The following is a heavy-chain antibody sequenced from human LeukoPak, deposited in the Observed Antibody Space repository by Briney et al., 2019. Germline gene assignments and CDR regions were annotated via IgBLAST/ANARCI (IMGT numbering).Heavy chain of an antibody. CDR2: INPNSGGT. CDR1: GYGFTDYY. J-gene: IGHJ3*01. V-gene: IGHV1-2*02. Sequence: ASVKVSCKTSGYGFTDYYMHWMRQAPGQGLEWMGCINPNSGGTNYAQKFQGRVTMTRDTSISTAYMDLSRLRSDDTAVYYCARDPFGDSVFDVWGQGTMVTVSS. D-gene: IGHD2-21*02. CDR3: ARDPFGDSVFDV.